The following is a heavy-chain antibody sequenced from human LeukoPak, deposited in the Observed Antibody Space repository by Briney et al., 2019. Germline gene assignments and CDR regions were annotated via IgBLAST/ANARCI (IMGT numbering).Heavy chain of an antibody. CDR1: GFTVSSNY. V-gene: IGHV3-66*01. Sequence: GGSLRLSCAASGFTVSSNYMSWVRQAPGEGLEWVSVIYSVVSTYYADSVKGRFTISRDNYKNTLYLQMSSLRAEDTAVYYCARGAYGSGSLTFNYYYYYGMDVWGQGTTVTVSS. D-gene: IGHD3-10*01. CDR3: ARGAYGSGSLTFNYYYYYGMDV. CDR2: IYSVVST. J-gene: IGHJ6*02.